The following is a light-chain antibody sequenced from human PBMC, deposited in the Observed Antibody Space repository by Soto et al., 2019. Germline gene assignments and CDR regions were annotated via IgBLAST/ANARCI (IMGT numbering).Light chain of an antibody. CDR3: QQYNSYTWT. CDR1: QSISSW. Sequence: DIQMTQSPSTLSASVGDRVTITCRASQSISSWVAWYQQKPGKAPKLLIYDASSLESGVPSRFSGSGSGTEFTLTISSLQPDDFSTYSCQQYNSYTWTFRQATKVEIK. J-gene: IGKJ1*01. V-gene: IGKV1-5*01. CDR2: DAS.